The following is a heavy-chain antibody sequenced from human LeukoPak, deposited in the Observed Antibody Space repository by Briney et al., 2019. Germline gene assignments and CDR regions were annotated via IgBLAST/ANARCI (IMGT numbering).Heavy chain of an antibody. CDR3: ARAYTFGGVIVAFDY. J-gene: IGHJ4*02. CDR1: GFTFSSYE. Sequence: PGGSLRLSCAASGFTFSSYERNWVRQAPGKGLEWVSYISTSGTTIYYADSVKGRFTISRDNAKNSLYLQMNSLRAEDTAVYYCARAYTFGGVIVAFDYWGQGTLVTVSS. CDR2: ISTSGTTI. D-gene: IGHD3-16*02. V-gene: IGHV3-48*03.